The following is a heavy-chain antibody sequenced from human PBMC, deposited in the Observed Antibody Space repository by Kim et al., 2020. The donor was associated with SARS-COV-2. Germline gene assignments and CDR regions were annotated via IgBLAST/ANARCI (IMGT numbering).Heavy chain of an antibody. J-gene: IGHJ4*02. CDR3: ARDEQQLVTAPFAS. D-gene: IGHD6-13*01. CDR1: GFTFSSYA. Sequence: GGSLRLSCAASGFTFSSYAMHWVRQAPGKGLEWVAVISYDGSNKYYADSVKGRFTISRDNSKNTLYLQMNSLRAEDTSVYYCARDEQQLVTAPFASWGQG. CDR2: ISYDGSNK. V-gene: IGHV3-30*04.